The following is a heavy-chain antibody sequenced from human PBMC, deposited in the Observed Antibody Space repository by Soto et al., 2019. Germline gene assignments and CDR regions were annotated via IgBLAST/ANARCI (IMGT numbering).Heavy chain of an antibody. D-gene: IGHD1-26*01. J-gene: IGHJ5*02. CDR3: ARDGIEGPIDPVSKSQRWFDP. CDR2: ISAYNGNT. V-gene: IGHV1-18*01. Sequence: ASVKVSCKASGYTFTSYGISWVRQAPGQGLEWMGWISAYNGNTNYAQKLQGRVTMTTDISTSTAYMELRSLRSDDTAVYYCARDGIEGPIDPVSKSQRWFDPWGQGTLVTVSS. CDR1: GYTFTSYG.